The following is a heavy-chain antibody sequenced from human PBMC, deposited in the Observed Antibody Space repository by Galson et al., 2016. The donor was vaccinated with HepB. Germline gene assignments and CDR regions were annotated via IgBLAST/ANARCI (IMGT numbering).Heavy chain of an antibody. V-gene: IGHV1-69*13. CDR3: ARRGGRGYSYGFDY. J-gene: IGHJ4*02. Sequence: SVKVSCKASGDTFSSYAISWVRQAPGQGLEWMGGIIPIFATANYAQKFQGRLTITADESTSTAYMELSSLRSEDTAVYYCARRGGRGYSYGFDYWGQGTLVTVSS. CDR2: IIPIFATA. CDR1: GDTFSSYA. D-gene: IGHD5-18*01.